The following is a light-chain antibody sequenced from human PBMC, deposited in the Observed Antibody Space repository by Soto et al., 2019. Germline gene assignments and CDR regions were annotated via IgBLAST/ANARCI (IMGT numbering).Light chain of an antibody. CDR1: QGVSAY. V-gene: IGKV1-39*01. CDR2: AAS. J-gene: IGKJ2*01. Sequence: DIQMTQSPSSLSASVGDRVTITCRPSQGVSAYLLWYQQRQGRAPKLLIYAASNLLSGVPSRFSGSGSGTNFPLTTSILQPEHFATDYCQQSYRTPHTFARGPKLETK. CDR3: QQSYRTPHT.